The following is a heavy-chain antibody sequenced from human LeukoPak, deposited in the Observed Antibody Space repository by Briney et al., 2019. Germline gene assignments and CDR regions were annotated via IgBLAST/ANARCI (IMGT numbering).Heavy chain of an antibody. CDR1: GFTFSNYD. CDR3: ARVSSAGYAVSSGLYY. CDR2: ISDSAGST. D-gene: IGHD3-9*01. V-gene: IGHV3-23*01. Sequence: GGSLRLSCAASGFTFSNYDMSWVRQAPGKGLEWVSAISDSAGSTYYADSVKGRFTISRDDAQNSLYLQMNSLRAEDTAVYFCARVSSAGYAVSSGLYYWGQGALVTVSS. J-gene: IGHJ4*02.